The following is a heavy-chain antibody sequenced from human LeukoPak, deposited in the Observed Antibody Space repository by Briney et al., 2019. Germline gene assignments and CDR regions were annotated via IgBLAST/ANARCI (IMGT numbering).Heavy chain of an antibody. CDR3: AKDIAYSSSWYGIDY. Sequence: GRSLRLSCAASGFTFDDYAMHWVRQAPGKGLEWVSGISWNSGSIGYADSVKGRFTISRDNAKSSLYLQMNSLRAEDTALYYCAKDIAYSSSWYGIDYWGQGTLVTVSS. J-gene: IGHJ4*02. D-gene: IGHD6-13*01. CDR2: ISWNSGSI. V-gene: IGHV3-9*01. CDR1: GFTFDDYA.